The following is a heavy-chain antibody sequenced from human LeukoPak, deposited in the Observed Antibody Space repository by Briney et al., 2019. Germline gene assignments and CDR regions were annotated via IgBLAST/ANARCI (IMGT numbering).Heavy chain of an antibody. J-gene: IGHJ4*02. D-gene: IGHD5-12*01. V-gene: IGHV1-69*05. CDR2: IIPIFGTA. CDR1: GGTFGSYA. Sequence: SVKVSCKASGGTFGSYAISWVRQAPGQGLEWMGGIIPIFGTANYAQKFQGRVTITTDESTSTAYMELSRLRSDDTAVYYCARVRISGVYTRWGQGTLVTVSS. CDR3: ARVRISGVYTR.